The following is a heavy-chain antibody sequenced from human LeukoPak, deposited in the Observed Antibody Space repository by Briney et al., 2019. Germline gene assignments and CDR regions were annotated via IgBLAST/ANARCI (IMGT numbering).Heavy chain of an antibody. V-gene: IGHV1-2*02. CDR3: AREAVPAAIRAFDI. CDR2: INPNSGGT. J-gene: IGHJ3*02. CDR1: GYTFTGYY. D-gene: IGHD2-2*01. Sequence: GASVKVSFKASGYTFTGYYMHWVRQAPGQGLEWMGWINPNSGGTNYAQKFQGRVTMTRDTSISTAYMELSRLRSDDTAVYYCAREAVPAAIRAFDIWGQGTMVPVSS.